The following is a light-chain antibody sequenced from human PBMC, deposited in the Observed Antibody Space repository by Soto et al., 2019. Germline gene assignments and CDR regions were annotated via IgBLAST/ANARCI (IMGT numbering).Light chain of an antibody. CDR1: QSVSSSY. J-gene: IGKJ1*01. CDR3: QQYENSPWT. CDR2: AAS. V-gene: IGKV3-20*01. Sequence: ENVLTQSPGTLSLSPGERATLSCRASQSVSSSYLAWYQQKPGQAPRLLIYAASNRATGIPDRFSGSGSGTAFTLTISRLEPEDFQVYYCQQYENSPWTFGQGTTVVIK.